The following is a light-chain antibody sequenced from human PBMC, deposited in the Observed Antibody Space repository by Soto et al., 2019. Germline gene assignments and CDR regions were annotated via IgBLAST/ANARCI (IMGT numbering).Light chain of an antibody. CDR1: QSVSSSY. V-gene: IGKV3-20*01. CDR2: GAS. CDR3: QQYGSSPT. J-gene: IGKJ4*01. Sequence: EIVLTQSPGTLSLSPGERATLSCRASQSVSSSYLAWYQHKRGQAPRLPVYGASSRATGISDRFSGSGSGTDFTLTISRLEPANSAVYYCQQYGSSPTLGGGTRVEIK.